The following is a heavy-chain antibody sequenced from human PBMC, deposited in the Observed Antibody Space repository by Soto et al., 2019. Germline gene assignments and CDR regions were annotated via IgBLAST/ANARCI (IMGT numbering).Heavy chain of an antibody. CDR3: ARMHPAGYYYGMDV. J-gene: IGHJ6*02. CDR2: IWYDGSNK. Sequence: QVQLVESGGAVVQPGRSLRLSCVASGFTFSSSGMYWVRQAPGKGLECVAVIWYDGSNKDYGDSVKGRFTISRDNPKHTLYLQMNSLRAEDTAVYYCARMHPAGYYYGMDVWGRGTTVTVPS. CDR1: GFTFSSSG. V-gene: IGHV3-33*01.